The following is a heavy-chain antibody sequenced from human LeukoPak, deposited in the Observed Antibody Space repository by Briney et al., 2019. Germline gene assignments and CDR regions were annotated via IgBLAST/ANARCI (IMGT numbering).Heavy chain of an antibody. CDR2: ISPVFGTA. D-gene: IGHD3-22*01. CDR1: GGSFRGYG. J-gene: IGHJ4*02. Sequence: ASVKVSCKISGGSFRGYGFTWVRQAPGQGLEWMGGISPVFGTATYAQKFKGRVTLTTDESTSTAYMEVSSLRHEDTAIYYCAAEAVHDSGGYYPSLDYWGQGTLVTVS. CDR3: AAEAVHDSGGYYPSLDY. V-gene: IGHV1-69*05.